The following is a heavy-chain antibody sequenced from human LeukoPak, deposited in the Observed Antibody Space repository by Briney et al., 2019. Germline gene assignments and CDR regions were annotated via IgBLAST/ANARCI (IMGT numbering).Heavy chain of an antibody. Sequence: SETLSLTCTVSGGSISSGSYYWSWIRQPAGKGLEWIGRIYTSGSTNYNPSLKSRVTISVDTSKNQFSLKLSSVTAADTAVYYCARTVVPAAMFIVGGGRYDYWGQGTLVTVSS. CDR3: ARTVVPAAMFIVGGGRYDY. D-gene: IGHD2-2*01. CDR2: IYTSGST. CDR1: GGSISSGSYY. V-gene: IGHV4-61*02. J-gene: IGHJ4*02.